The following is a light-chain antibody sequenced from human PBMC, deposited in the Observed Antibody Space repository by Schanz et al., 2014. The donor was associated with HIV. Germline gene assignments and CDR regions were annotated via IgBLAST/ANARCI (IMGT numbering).Light chain of an antibody. V-gene: IGLV1-44*01. CDR2: ANN. CDR1: SSNVGSNT. CDR3: GTWDDSLNGWV. Sequence: QSVLTQPPSASGTPGQRVTISCSGSSSNVGSNTVNWYQHLPGTAPKLLMYANNQRASGVPDRFSGSGSGTSASLAISGLQSEDEADYYCGTWDDSLNGWVFGGGTKLTVL. J-gene: IGLJ3*02.